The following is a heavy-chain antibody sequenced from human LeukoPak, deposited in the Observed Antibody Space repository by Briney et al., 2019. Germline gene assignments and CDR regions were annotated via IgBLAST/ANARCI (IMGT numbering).Heavy chain of an antibody. CDR3: AKCGGDYSYYFDY. J-gene: IGHJ4*02. D-gene: IGHD2-21*02. CDR2: ISGSGGST. Sequence: GGSLRPSCAASGFTFSSYAMSWVRQAPGKGLEWVSAISGSGGSTYYADSVKGRFTISRDNSKNTLYLQMNSLRAEDTAVYYCAKCGGDYSYYFDYWGQGTLVTVSS. V-gene: IGHV3-23*01. CDR1: GFTFSSYA.